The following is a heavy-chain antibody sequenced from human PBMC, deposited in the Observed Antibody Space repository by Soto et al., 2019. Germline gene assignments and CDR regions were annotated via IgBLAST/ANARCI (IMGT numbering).Heavy chain of an antibody. CDR3: AKDLGRYGSGSYYNVRYYYYGMDV. J-gene: IGHJ6*02. CDR2: IRSDGSGK. Sequence: PGGSLRLSCAASGFSFTNCGMHWVRQAPGKGLEWVAAIRSDGSGKYYSESVKGRFTISRDNSKNSLYLQMNSLRTEDTALYYCAKDLGRYGSGSYYNVRYYYYGMDVWGQGTTVTVSS. D-gene: IGHD3-10*01. V-gene: IGHV3-43*02. CDR1: GFSFTNCG.